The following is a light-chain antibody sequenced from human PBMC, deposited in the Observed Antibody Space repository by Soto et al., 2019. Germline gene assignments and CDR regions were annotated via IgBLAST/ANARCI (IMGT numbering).Light chain of an antibody. CDR3: QQYDSSPRT. CDR2: GAS. V-gene: IGKV3-20*01. Sequence: EIVLTQSPGTLSLSPGERATLSCRASQSFSSNFLAWYQQKPGQTPSLLIYGASNRATGIPDRFSGSGSGTDFTLTISRLEPEDFAVYYCQQYDSSPRTFGQGTKVDI. J-gene: IGKJ1*01. CDR1: QSFSSNF.